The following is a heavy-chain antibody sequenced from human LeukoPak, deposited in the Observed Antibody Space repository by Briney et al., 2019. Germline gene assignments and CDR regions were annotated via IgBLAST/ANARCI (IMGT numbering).Heavy chain of an antibody. Sequence: SGGSLRLSCAASGFTFSTYSMNWFRQAPGKGLEWVSSINSVTSYIYYADSVKGRFTISRDNAKNSLYLQMNSLRAEDTAVYYCAKDGGWELGFGNDAFDIWGQGTMVTVSS. D-gene: IGHD1-26*01. CDR3: AKDGGWELGFGNDAFDI. V-gene: IGHV3-21*04. J-gene: IGHJ3*02. CDR1: GFTFSTYS. CDR2: INSVTSYI.